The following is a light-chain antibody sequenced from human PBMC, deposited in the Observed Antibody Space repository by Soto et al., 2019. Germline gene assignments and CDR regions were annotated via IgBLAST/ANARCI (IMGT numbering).Light chain of an antibody. J-gene: IGKJ1*01. CDR2: AAS. CDR1: QGISSY. Sequence: IQLTQSPSSLSASVGDRVTITCRASQGISSYLAWYQQKPGKAPKLLIYAASSLQSGVPSRFSGSGSGTDFTLTISSLQPEDSAVYYCQHYNHWLWTFGQGTKVDIK. CDR3: QHYNHWLWT. V-gene: IGKV1-9*01.